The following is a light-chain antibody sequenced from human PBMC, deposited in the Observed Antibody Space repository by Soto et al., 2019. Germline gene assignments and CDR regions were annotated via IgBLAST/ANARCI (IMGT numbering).Light chain of an antibody. CDR1: QSVGSA. Sequence: EIAMTQSPATLSVSPGETATLSCRASQSVGSAVAWYQHKPGQAHRLVIVASSIRTTGVPGRFSGGGSGTEFTLTISSLQSEDFAIYYCQQYKYWSPLTFGGGTTVEIK. J-gene: IGKJ4*01. V-gene: IGKV3-15*01. CDR3: QQYKYWSPLT. CDR2: ASS.